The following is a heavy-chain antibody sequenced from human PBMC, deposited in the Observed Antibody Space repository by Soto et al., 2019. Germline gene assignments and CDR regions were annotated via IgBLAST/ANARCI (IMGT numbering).Heavy chain of an antibody. Sequence: GASVKVSCKASGGTFSSYAISWVRQAPGQGLEWMGGIIPIFGTANYAQKFQGRGTITADESTSTAYMELSSPRSEATAVYYCARVGSYWSGGSCYSEYYWGMDFWGQGTTVTVS. CDR3: ARVGSYWSGGSCYSEYYWGMDF. D-gene: IGHD2-15*01. J-gene: IGHJ6*02. V-gene: IGHV1-69*13. CDR2: IIPIFGTA. CDR1: GGTFSSYA.